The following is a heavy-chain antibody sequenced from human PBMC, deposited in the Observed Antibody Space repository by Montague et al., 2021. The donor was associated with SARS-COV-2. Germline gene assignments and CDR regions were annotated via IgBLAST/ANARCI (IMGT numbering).Heavy chain of an antibody. D-gene: IGHD1-14*01. CDR3: ARGRVTRAGFDY. Sequence: NPSLNSRVTISLDTSNNQFSLRLTSVTTSDTAVYYCARGRVTRAGFDYWGQGIRVIVSS. V-gene: IGHV4-30-2*04. J-gene: IGHJ4*02.